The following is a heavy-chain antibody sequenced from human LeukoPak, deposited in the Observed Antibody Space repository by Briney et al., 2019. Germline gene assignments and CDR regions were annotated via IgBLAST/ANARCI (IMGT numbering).Heavy chain of an antibody. CDR3: AKAGKYYGSGSYLDY. CDR1: GFTFSDYY. Sequence: GGSLRLSCAASGFTFSDYYMSWIRQAPGKGLEWGSYISSSGSTIYYADSVKGRFTISRDNAKNSLYLQMNSLRAEDTAVYYCAKAGKYYGSGSYLDYWGQGTLVTVSS. CDR2: ISSSGSTI. V-gene: IGHV3-11*01. J-gene: IGHJ4*02. D-gene: IGHD3-10*01.